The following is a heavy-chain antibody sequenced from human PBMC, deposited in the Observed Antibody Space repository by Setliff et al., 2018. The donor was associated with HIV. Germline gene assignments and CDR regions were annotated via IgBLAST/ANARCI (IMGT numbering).Heavy chain of an antibody. CDR3: TRTPGAWQNYFDY. D-gene: IGHD2-15*01. V-gene: IGHV3-15*05. CDR1: GFTFNKAW. CDR2: IKSKTDGGTP. J-gene: IGHJ4*02. Sequence: PGGSLRLSCAASGFTFNKAWMSWVRQAPGKGLEWVGRIKSKTDGGTPDYAAPVKGRFAISRDDSLGIAYLQLNSLKSEDTAIYYCTRTPGAWQNYFDYWGQGTPVTVSS.